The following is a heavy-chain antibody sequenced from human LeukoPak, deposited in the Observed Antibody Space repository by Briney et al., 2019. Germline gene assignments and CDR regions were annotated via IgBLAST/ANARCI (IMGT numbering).Heavy chain of an antibody. J-gene: IGHJ3*01. CDR1: GFTFRSYW. V-gene: IGHV3-7*01. Sequence: GGSLRLSCAGSGFTFRSYWMHWVRQAPGKGLEGVANIKQDGSEKYYVDSVKGRFTISRDNANDSVYLQMNSLRVEDTAVYYCARRYFDWFLGAGGSLDVWGQGTMVTVSS. D-gene: IGHD3-9*01. CDR3: ARRYFDWFLGAGGSLDV. CDR2: IKQDGSEK.